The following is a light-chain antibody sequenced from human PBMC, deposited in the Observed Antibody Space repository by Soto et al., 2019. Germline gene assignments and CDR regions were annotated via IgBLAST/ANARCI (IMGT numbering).Light chain of an antibody. J-gene: IGKJ4*01. Sequence: EIVLTQSPAPLSLSPGDRATLSCGASQSVRSSYVAWYQQNAGLAPRLLIYDGSSRTSGIPDRFSGSGSGTDFTLTIGRLEPEDFAVYYWQQYDNSAPLSFGGRTMVEMK. CDR3: QQYDNSAPLS. V-gene: IGKV3D-20*01. CDR2: DGS. CDR1: QSVRSSY.